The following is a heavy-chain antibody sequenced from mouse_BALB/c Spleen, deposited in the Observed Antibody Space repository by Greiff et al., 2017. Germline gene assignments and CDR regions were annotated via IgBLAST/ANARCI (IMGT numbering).Heavy chain of an antibody. V-gene: IGHV10-1*02. CDR3: VRHGYKGWYFDV. D-gene: IGHD1-2*01. CDR2: IRSKSNNYAT. J-gene: IGHJ1*01. Sequence: EVMLVESGGGLVQPKGSLKLSCAASGFTFNTYAMNWVRQAPGKGLEWVARIRSKSNNYATYYADSVKDRFTISRDDSQSMLYLQMNNLKTEDTAMYYCVRHGYKGWYFDVWGAGTTVTVSS. CDR1: GFTFNTYA.